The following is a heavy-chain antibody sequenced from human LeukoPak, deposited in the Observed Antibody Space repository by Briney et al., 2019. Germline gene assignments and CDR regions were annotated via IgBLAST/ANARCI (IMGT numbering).Heavy chain of an antibody. J-gene: IGHJ6*03. V-gene: IGHV3-23*01. CDR2: ISGTGVTT. D-gene: IGHD5-18*01. Sequence: PGGSLRLSCAASGSTFTTYAMSWVRQAPGKGLEWASDISGTGVTTFYADSVKGRFTISRDNSKNTLFLQMNSLRAEDTAVYYCAKDSRSRDTYYYYMDVWGKGTTVTVSS. CDR3: AKDSRSRDTYYYYMDV. CDR1: GSTFTTYA.